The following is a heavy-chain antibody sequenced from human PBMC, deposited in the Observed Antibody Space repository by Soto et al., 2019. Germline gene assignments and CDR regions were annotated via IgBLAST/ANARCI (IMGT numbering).Heavy chain of an antibody. Sequence: GGSLRLSCAASGFTVSSNYMSWVRQAPGKGLEWVSVIYSGGSTYYADSVKGRFTISRDNSKNTLYLQMNSLRAEDTAVYYCARGHIWFGDQTHSDYGMDVWGQGTTVTVSS. V-gene: IGHV3-53*01. D-gene: IGHD3-10*01. CDR3: ARGHIWFGDQTHSDYGMDV. J-gene: IGHJ6*02. CDR1: GFTVSSNY. CDR2: IYSGGST.